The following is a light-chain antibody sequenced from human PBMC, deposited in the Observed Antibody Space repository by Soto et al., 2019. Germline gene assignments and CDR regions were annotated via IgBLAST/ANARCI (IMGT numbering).Light chain of an antibody. CDR3: QQYNNWPRT. CDR1: QSVSSN. CDR2: GAS. J-gene: IGKJ1*01. V-gene: IGKV3-15*01. Sequence: EILMAQSPATLSVSPWARGTLSCRASQSVSSNLAWYQQKPGQAPRLLIYGASARATGIPSRVSGSGSGTEFTLTISSLQSEDFAVYYCQQYNNWPRTFGQGTKVDIK.